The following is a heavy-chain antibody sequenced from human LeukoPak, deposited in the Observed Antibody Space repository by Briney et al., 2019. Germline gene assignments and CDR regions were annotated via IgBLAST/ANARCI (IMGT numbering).Heavy chain of an antibody. CDR3: ARAKTNAFDI. Sequence: GGSLRLSCAASGFTFSSYGMHWVRQAPGKGLEWVAFIRYDGSNKYYADSVKGRFTISRDNSKNTLYLQMNSLRAEDTAVYYCARAKTNAFDIWGQGTMVTVSS. CDR1: GFTFSSYG. D-gene: IGHD1-1*01. J-gene: IGHJ3*02. V-gene: IGHV3-30*02. CDR2: IRYDGSNK.